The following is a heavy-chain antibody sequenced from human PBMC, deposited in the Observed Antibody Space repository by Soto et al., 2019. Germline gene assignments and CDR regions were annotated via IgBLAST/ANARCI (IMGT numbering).Heavy chain of an antibody. V-gene: IGHV5-51*01. Sequence: GESLKISCKVSGYTFTIYWIGWVRQMPGKGLEWMGIIYPSDSDTRYSPSFQGQVTISADKSINTAYLQWNSLKASDTAIYYCARPANTVADHFDLWGQGTPVTVSS. CDR3: ARPANTVADHFDL. CDR2: IYPSDSDT. CDR1: GYTFTIYW. J-gene: IGHJ4*02. D-gene: IGHD4-17*01.